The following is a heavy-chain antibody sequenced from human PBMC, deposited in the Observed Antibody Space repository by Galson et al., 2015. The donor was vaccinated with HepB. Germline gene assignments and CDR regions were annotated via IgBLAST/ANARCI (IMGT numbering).Heavy chain of an antibody. Sequence: SLRLSCAASTFIFSTYSMNWVRQAPGKGLEWVSYISSSSTTIYYADSVKGRFTISRDNAKNSLYLQMNSLRPEDTAVYFCVFLRGNDLKPLDYWCQGILVTVSS. CDR3: VFLRGNDLKPLDY. V-gene: IGHV3-48*04. CDR1: TFIFSTYS. CDR2: ISSSSTTI. D-gene: IGHD5-12*01. J-gene: IGHJ4*02.